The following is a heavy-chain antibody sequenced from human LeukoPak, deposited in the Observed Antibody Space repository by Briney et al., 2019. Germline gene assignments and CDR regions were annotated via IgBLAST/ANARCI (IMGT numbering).Heavy chain of an antibody. J-gene: IGHJ4*02. Sequence: PGGSLRLSCAASGFTVSSNYMSWVRQAPGKGLEWGSVIYSGGSTYYADSVKGRFTISRDNSKNTLYLQMNSLRAEDTVVYYCASYESSGYYVDYWGQGTLVTVSS. CDR3: ASYESSGYYVDY. CDR2: IYSGGST. CDR1: GFTVSSNY. V-gene: IGHV3-53*01. D-gene: IGHD3-22*01.